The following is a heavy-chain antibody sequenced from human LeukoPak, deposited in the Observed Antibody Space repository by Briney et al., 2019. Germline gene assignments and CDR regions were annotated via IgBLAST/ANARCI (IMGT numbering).Heavy chain of an antibody. CDR2: INTNTGNP. Sequence: ASVKVSCTASGYTFTNYPMNWVRQAPGQGLEWMGWINTNTGNPTYAQGFTERFVFSWDTSVNTAYLQINSLKPEDTAVYFCARDTYCSGGRCYSRVGYWGQGTVVTVSS. V-gene: IGHV7-4-1*02. CDR3: ARDTYCSGGRCYSRVGY. CDR1: GYTFTNYP. J-gene: IGHJ4*02. D-gene: IGHD2-15*01.